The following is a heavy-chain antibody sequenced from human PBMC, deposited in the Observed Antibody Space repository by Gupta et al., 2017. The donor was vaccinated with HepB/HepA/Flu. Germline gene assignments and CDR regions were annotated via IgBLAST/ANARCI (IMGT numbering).Heavy chain of an antibody. V-gene: IGHV4-39*01. CDR2: IYYSGST. CDR3: ARHGNSEYYDFWSGYYKGWDV. CDR1: GGSISSSSYS. D-gene: IGHD3-3*01. Sequence: QLQLQESGPGLVKPSETLSLTCTVSGGSISSSSYSWGWIRQPPGKGLEWIGSIYYSGSTYYNPSLKSRVTISVDTSKNQFSLKLSSVTAADTAVYYCARHGNSEYYDFWSGYYKGWDVWGKGTTVTVSS. J-gene: IGHJ6*04.